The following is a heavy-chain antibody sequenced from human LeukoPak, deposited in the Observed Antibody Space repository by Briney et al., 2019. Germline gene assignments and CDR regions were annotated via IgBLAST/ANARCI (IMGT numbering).Heavy chain of an antibody. D-gene: IGHD6-19*01. CDR3: ATPTWLAIIDY. V-gene: IGHV3-23*01. CDR2: ISGSGDNT. CDR1: GFTFSSYA. Sequence: PGGSLRLSCAASGFTFSSYAMSWVRQVPGKGLEWVSVISGSGDNTYYADSVKGRFTISRDNSKNMLYLQMNSLRAEDTAVYYCATPTWLAIIDYWGQGTLVTVSS. J-gene: IGHJ4*02.